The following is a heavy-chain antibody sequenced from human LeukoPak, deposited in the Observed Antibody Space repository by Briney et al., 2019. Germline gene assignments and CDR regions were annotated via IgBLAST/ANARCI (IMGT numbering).Heavy chain of an antibody. CDR3: TTDLGFEVTPLPVVFDY. J-gene: IGHJ4*02. CDR1: GFTFSNYW. Sequence: NPGGSLRLSCAASGFTFSNYWMTWVRQGPGKGLEWVGRIKSKTDGGTTDYAAPVKGRFTISRDDSKNTLYLQMNSLKTEDTAVYYCTTDLGFEVTPLPVVFDYWGQGTLVTVSS. D-gene: IGHD2-21*01. V-gene: IGHV3-15*01. CDR2: IKSKTDGGTT.